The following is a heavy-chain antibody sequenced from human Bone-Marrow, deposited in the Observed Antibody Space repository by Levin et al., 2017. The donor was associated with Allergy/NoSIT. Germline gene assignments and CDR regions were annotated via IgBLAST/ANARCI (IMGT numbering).Heavy chain of an antibody. Sequence: PGGSLRLSCAASGFTFSSYGMHWVRQAPGKGLEWVAVVSSDGSTKYYVDSVKGRFTISRDNSKNTLYLQMDSLRAEDTAVYYCAKDYAVIAIHYFNYWGQGTLVTVSS. CDR1: GFTFSSYG. D-gene: IGHD3-16*02. CDR3: AKDYAVIAIHYFNY. V-gene: IGHV3-30*18. J-gene: IGHJ4*02. CDR2: VSSDGSTK.